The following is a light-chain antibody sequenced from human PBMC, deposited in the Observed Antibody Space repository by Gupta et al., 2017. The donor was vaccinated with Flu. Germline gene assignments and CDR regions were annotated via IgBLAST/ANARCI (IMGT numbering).Light chain of an antibody. CDR3: GPWDNSRSGGGV. CDR1: NSNIGDNY. V-gene: IGLV1-51*02. CDR2: ENN. Sequence: QSVLTQPPSVSAAPGPKVSISCSGSNSNIGDNYVSCYQHLPGTAPNILIYENNIRQSGTPARGSASKSGASATIAITGLQPGEEADYYCGPWDNSRSGGGVFGTGTKVTVL. J-gene: IGLJ1*01.